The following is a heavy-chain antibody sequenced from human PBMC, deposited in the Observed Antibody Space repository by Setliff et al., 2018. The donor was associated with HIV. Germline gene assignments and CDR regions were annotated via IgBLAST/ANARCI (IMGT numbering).Heavy chain of an antibody. J-gene: IGHJ5*02. CDR1: GDSITNDDYY. CDR2: IHYNGRT. V-gene: IGHV4-39*02. Sequence: SETLSLTCTVSGDSITNDDYYWGWIRQPPGKGLEWIAIIHYNGRTYYDPSLKSRVTISVDSSQTHFSLRLRSVTASDSAVYYCARYRSKLDWFTPWGQGALVTVSS. D-gene: IGHD1-26*01. CDR3: ARYRSKLDWFTP.